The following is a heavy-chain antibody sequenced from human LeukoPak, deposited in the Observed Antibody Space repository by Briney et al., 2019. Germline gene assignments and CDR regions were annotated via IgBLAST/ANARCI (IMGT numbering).Heavy chain of an antibody. D-gene: IGHD3-10*01. J-gene: IGHJ4*02. CDR3: ARRYGRTSSYYGSGSYHFAY. CDR1: GYSISSGHY. CDR2: IYHSGSA. V-gene: IGHV4-38-2*01. Sequence: SETLSLTCAVSGYSISSGHYWGWIRQPPRKGLEWIGSIYHSGSAYYNPSLKSRVTISVDTSTNQFSLRLSSLTAADTAIYYCARRYGRTSSYYGSGSYHFAYWGQGTLITVSS.